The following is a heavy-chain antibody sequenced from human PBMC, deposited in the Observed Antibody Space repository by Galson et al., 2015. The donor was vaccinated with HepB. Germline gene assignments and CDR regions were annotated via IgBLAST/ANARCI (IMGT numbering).Heavy chain of an antibody. Sequence: SVKVSCKAAGYTFTDHYMHWVRQAPGQGLEWIGWINPKSGATNFAQKFEGRVTMTRDTSISTAYMELTRLRSDDTAVYFCARGGGYFYSSGYYEFYGMDVWGQGTTVTVSS. CDR1: GYTFTDHY. CDR2: INPKSGAT. CDR3: ARGGGYFYSSGYYEFYGMDV. V-gene: IGHV1-2*02. J-gene: IGHJ6*02. D-gene: IGHD3-22*01.